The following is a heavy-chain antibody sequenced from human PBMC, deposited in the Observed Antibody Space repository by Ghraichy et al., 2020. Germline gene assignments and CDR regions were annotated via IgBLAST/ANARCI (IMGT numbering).Heavy chain of an antibody. J-gene: IGHJ4*02. CDR1: GFTFSSYA. Sequence: GGSLRLSCAASGFTFSSYAMSWVRQAPGKGLEWVSAINSGGTNTYYGDSVKGRFTISRDNSKNTLSLQMNSLRAEDTAVYYCAKKSGREAPCFDYWGLGTLVTVSS. CDR2: INSGGTNT. V-gene: IGHV3-23*01. CDR3: AKKSGREAPCFDY. D-gene: IGHD5-12*01.